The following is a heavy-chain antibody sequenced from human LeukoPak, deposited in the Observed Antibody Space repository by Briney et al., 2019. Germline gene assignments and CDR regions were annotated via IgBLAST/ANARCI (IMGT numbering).Heavy chain of an antibody. CDR3: ASGSGDGYNRFDY. CDR2: IYTSGST. V-gene: IGHV4-4*09. D-gene: IGHD5-24*01. CDR1: DGSISSYY. J-gene: IGHJ4*02. Sequence: SETLSLTCTVSDGSISSYYWSWIRQSPGKGLEWIGYIYTSGSTNYNPSLKSRVTISVDTSKNQFSLKLSSVTAADTAVYYCASGSGDGYNRFDYWGQGTLVTVSS.